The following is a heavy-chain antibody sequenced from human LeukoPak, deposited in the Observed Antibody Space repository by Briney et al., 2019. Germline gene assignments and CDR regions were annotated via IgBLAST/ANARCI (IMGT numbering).Heavy chain of an antibody. CDR1: GFTFSNAW. CDR3: TGPITMVRGELSPTYYYGMDV. J-gene: IGHJ6*02. CDR2: IKSKTDGGTT. Sequence: GGSLRLSCAASGFTFSNAWMSWVRQAPGKGLEWVGRIKSKTDGGTTDYAAPVKGRFTISRDDSKNTLYLQMNSLKTEDTAVYYCTGPITMVRGELSPTYYYGMDVWGQGTTVTVSS. D-gene: IGHD3-10*01. V-gene: IGHV3-15*01.